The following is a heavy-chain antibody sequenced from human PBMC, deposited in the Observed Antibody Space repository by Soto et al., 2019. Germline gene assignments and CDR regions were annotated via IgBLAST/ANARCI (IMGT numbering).Heavy chain of an antibody. CDR1: GYTFTSYG. J-gene: IGHJ5*02. CDR2: ISAYNGNT. CDR3: ARGGVSRSGHLTGSKEKGFDP. Sequence: QVQLVQSGAEVKKPGASVKVSCKASGYTFTSYGISWVRQAPGQGLEWMGWISAYNGNTNYAQKLQGRDTTTTNTPTSKAYMGLRSLRSDDTGVYYCARGGVSRSGHLTGSKEKGFDPWGQGTLVTVSS. V-gene: IGHV1-18*01. D-gene: IGHD3-9*01.